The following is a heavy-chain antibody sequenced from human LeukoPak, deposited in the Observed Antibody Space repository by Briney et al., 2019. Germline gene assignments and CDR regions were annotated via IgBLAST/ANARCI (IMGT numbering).Heavy chain of an antibody. Sequence: GGSLRLSCTASGFTFGYHAINWVRQAPGRGLEWVGFIRSQAYSGTTEYATSVKDRFTISRDDSKSIAYLQMNSLRAEDTAVYYCAKDGVAYGDYEGFDYWGQGTLVTVSS. CDR3: AKDGVAYGDYEGFDY. D-gene: IGHD4-17*01. CDR1: GFTFGYHA. J-gene: IGHJ4*02. V-gene: IGHV3-49*04. CDR2: IRSQAYSGTT.